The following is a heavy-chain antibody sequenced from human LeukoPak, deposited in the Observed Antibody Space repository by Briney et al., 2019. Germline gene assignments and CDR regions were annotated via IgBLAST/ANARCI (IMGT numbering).Heavy chain of an antibody. D-gene: IGHD3-22*01. CDR3: ALLREPYYYDSSGYYLDY. Sequence: QTGGSLRLSCAASGFTFSSYAMSWVRQAPGKGLEWVSAISGSGGSTYYADSVKGRFTISRDNSKNTLYLQMNSLRAEDTAVYYCALLREPYYYDSSGYYLDYWGQGTLVTVSS. J-gene: IGHJ4*02. CDR2: ISGSGGST. CDR1: GFTFSSYA. V-gene: IGHV3-23*01.